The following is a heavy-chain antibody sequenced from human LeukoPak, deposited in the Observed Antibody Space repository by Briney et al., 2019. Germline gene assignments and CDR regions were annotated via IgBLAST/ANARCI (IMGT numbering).Heavy chain of an antibody. CDR1: GYSFTRNW. CDR3: ARRGGFYYDSSGYWWDNWFDP. J-gene: IGHJ5*02. D-gene: IGHD3-22*01. Sequence: GESLKISCKGSGYSFTRNWIGWVRQMPGKGLEWMGIIYPGDSDTRYSPSFQGQVTISADKSISTAYLQWSSLKASDTAMYYCARRGGFYYDSSGYWWDNWFDPWGQGTLVTVSS. V-gene: IGHV5-51*01. CDR2: IYPGDSDT.